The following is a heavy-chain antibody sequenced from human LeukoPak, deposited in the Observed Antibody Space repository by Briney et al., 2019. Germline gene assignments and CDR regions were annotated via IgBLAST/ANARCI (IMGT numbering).Heavy chain of an antibody. CDR2: INGDGRNI. D-gene: IGHD6-19*01. V-gene: IGHV3-74*01. Sequence: GGSLRLSCVASGFTFSSYWMHWVRQDPRKGLVWVSRINGDGRNINYADSVRGRFTISRDNAKNTLYLQMNTLRVEDTAVYYCAKGPTAVAGTGNLAYWGQGTLVTVSS. CDR3: AKGPTAVAGTGNLAY. J-gene: IGHJ4*02. CDR1: GFTFSSYW.